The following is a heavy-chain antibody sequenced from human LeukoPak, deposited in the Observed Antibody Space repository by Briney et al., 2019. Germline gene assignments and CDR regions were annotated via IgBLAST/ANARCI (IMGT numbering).Heavy chain of an antibody. V-gene: IGHV4-59*12. D-gene: IGHD3-9*01. CDR3: ARAPLNYDSMTGYSPGWFDP. J-gene: IGHJ5*02. CDR2: IYYSGST. Sequence: SETLSLTCTVSGGSISSYYWSWIRQPPGKGLEWIGYIYYSGSTNYNPSLKSRVTISIDRSKNQFSLKLSSVTAADTAVYYCARAPLNYDSMTGYSPGWFDPWGQGTLVTVSS. CDR1: GGSISSYY.